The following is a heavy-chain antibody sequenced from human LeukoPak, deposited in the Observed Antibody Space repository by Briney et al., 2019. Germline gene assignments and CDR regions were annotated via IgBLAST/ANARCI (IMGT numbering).Heavy chain of an antibody. J-gene: IGHJ5*02. Sequence: GGSLRLSCAASGFTFSSYDMSWVRQAPGKGLEWVSRISGTGGSTYYTDSVKGRFTISRDNSKNTLYLQMDTLRAEDTAVYYXXXHXGXXXXGRXFDPWGXGTLVTV. CDR3: XXHXGXXXXGRXFDP. CDR1: GFTFSSYD. V-gene: IGHV3-23*01. CDR2: ISGTGGST.